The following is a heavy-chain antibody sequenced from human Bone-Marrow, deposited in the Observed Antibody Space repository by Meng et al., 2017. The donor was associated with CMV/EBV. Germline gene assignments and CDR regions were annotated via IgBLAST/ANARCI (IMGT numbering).Heavy chain of an antibody. V-gene: IGHV3-21*01. CDR2: ISSSSSYI. J-gene: IGHJ6*02. Sequence: GESLKISCAASGFTFSSYSMNWVRQAPGKGLEWVSSISSSSSYIYYADSVKGRFTISRDNAKNSLYLHMHSRRAEDTAIYYCAANDFCIGYYYYYDMDVWGQGTTVTVSS. D-gene: IGHD3/OR15-3a*01. CDR3: AANDFCIGYYYYYDMDV. CDR1: GFTFSSYS.